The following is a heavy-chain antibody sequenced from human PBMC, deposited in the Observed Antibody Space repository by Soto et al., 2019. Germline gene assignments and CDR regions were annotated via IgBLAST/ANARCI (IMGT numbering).Heavy chain of an antibody. CDR2: IIPILGIA. CDR1: GGTFSSYT. V-gene: IGHV1-69*08. D-gene: IGHD2-15*01. CDR3: ARDGYCSGGSCYWFDP. Sequence: QVQLVQSGAEVKKPGSSVKVSCKASGGTFSSYTISWVRQAPGQGLEWMGRIIPILGIANYAQKFQGRVTITADKSTSTAYMELSSLRSEDTAVYYCARDGYCSGGSCYWFDPWGQGTLVTVSS. J-gene: IGHJ5*02.